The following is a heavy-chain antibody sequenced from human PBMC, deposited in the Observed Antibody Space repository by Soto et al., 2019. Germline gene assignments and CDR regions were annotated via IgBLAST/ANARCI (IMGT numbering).Heavy chain of an antibody. CDR1: GGSISSYY. CDR2: IYYSGST. D-gene: IGHD3-10*01. V-gene: IGHV4-59*01. J-gene: IGHJ5*02. CDR3: ARAGTTMVRGVISGWFDP. Sequence: SETLSLTCTVSGGSISSYYWSWIRQPPGKGLKWIGYIYYSGSTNYNPSLKSRVTISVDTSKNQFSLKLSSVTAADTAVYYCARAGTTMVRGVISGWFDPWGQGTLVTVSS.